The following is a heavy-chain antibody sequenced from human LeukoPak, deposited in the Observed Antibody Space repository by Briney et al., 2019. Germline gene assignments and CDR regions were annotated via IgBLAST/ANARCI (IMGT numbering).Heavy chain of an antibody. CDR3: ARDPDYYDSRPFDY. V-gene: IGHV1-69*04. CDR1: GGTFSSYA. J-gene: IGHJ4*02. Sequence: GASVKVSCKASGGTFSSYAISWVRQAPGQGLEWMGRIIPIFGIANYAQEFQGRVTITADKSTSTAYMELSSLRSEDTAVYYCARDPDYYDSRPFDYWGQGTLVTVSS. D-gene: IGHD3-22*01. CDR2: IIPIFGIA.